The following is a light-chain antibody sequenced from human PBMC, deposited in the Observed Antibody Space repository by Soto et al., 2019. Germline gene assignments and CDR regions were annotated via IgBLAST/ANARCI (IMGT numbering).Light chain of an antibody. V-gene: IGKV1-39*01. CDR3: QQSYSTPRT. J-gene: IGKJ1*01. CDR1: QSISSY. Sequence: DIQMTQSPSSLSASVGDRVTITCRASQSISSYLNWYQQKPGKAPKLLIYAASSLQSGVPSRFSGSGSGTDFTLTIISLQPEDFAHYYRQQSYSTPRTFGQGTKVEIK. CDR2: AAS.